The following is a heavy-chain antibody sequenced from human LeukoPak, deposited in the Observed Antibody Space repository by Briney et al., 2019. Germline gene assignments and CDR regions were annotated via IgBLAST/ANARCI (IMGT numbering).Heavy chain of an antibody. V-gene: IGHV3-7*01. D-gene: IGHD1-26*01. CDR2: INQDGSKE. CDR1: GFIFSNYW. Sequence: GRSLRLSCTASGFIFSNYWMTWVRQAPGKGLEWVAQINQDGSKEYYIDSVKARFSISRDNARNSLSLQMNSLRAGDTAVYYCARARRELRADYYYYYMDVWGKGTTVTVSS. CDR3: ARARRELRADYYYYYMDV. J-gene: IGHJ6*03.